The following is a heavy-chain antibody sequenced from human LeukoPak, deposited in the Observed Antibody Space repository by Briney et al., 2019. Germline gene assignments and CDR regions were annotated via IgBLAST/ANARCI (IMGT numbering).Heavy chain of an antibody. Sequence: GGSLRLSCAASGFIFSNYWMSWVRQAPGKGLEGVANIKKDGSEKYYVDSVKGRFTISRDNARSSLYLQMNSLRAEDTAVYYCARAHVTGVDAFDIWGQGTMVTVSS. CDR3: ARAHVTGVDAFDI. CDR1: GFIFSNYW. CDR2: IKKDGSEK. J-gene: IGHJ3*02. V-gene: IGHV3-7*01. D-gene: IGHD2-21*02.